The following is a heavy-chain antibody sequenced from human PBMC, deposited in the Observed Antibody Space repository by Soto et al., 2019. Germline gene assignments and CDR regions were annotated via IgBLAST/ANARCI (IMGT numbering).Heavy chain of an antibody. V-gene: IGHV4-4*02. D-gene: IGHD2-15*01. CDR1: GGSISSSNW. J-gene: IGHJ3*02. CDR2: IYHSGST. CDR3: ATQYCSGGSCYAFDI. Sequence: SETLSLTCAVSGGSISSSNWWSWVRQPPGKGLEWIGEIYHSGSTNYNPSLKSRVTISVDKSKNQFSLKLSSLTAADTAVYYCATQYCSGGSCYAFDIWGQGTMVTVSS.